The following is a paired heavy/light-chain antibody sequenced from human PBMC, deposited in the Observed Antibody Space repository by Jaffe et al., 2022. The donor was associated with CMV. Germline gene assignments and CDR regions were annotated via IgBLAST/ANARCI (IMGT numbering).Light chain of an antibody. CDR3: CSYAGVTPWV. J-gene: IGLJ3*02. V-gene: IGLV2-23*02. CDR2: EVT. CDR1: SSDVGSYNL. Sequence: QSALTQPASVSGSPGQSITISCTGTSSDVGSYNLVSWYQQHPGKAPKLMIYEVTKRPSGISNRFSGSKSGNTASLTISGLQAEDEANYYCCSYAGVTPWVFGGGTKLTVL.
Heavy chain of an antibody. D-gene: IGHD2-21*02. CDR3: ATDRADCGNDCYHAFDM. J-gene: IGHJ3*02. Sequence: EVQLVESGGGLVKPGGSLRLSCAASGFSFSDAWMHWVRQAPGKGLEWVGRVKSKTAGGTTDYIAPVKGRFTLSRDDSRNTVYLEMNSLKTEDTAVYFCATDRADCGNDCYHAFDMWGQGTMVTVSS. CDR2: VKSKTAGGTT. CDR1: GFSFSDAW. V-gene: IGHV3-15*01.